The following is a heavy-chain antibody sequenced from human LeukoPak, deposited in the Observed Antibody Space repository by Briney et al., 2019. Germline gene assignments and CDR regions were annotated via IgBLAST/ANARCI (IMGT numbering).Heavy chain of an antibody. D-gene: IGHD6-19*01. CDR2: INPSGGST. V-gene: IGHV1-46*01. CDR1: GYTFTSYY. Sequence: ASVKVSCKASGYTFTSYYTHWVRQAPGQGLEWMGIINPSGGSTSYAQKFQGRVTMTRDTSTSTVYMELSSLRSEDTAVYYCARAPRNSSGWYGYAFDIWGQGTMVTVSS. J-gene: IGHJ3*02. CDR3: ARAPRNSSGWYGYAFDI.